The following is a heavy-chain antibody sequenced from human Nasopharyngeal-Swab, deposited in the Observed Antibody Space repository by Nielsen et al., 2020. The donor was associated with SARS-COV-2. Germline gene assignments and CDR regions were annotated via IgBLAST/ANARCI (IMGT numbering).Heavy chain of an antibody. CDR2: ITGSGGST. J-gene: IGHJ4*02. Sequence: GGSLRLSCAASGFTFSSYAMTWVRQAPGKGLEWVSTITGSGGSTYYADSVKGRFTISRDNAKNSLYLQMNSLRAEDTAVYYCARDGLDYDFWSAYFMDVWGQGNPGHRLL. D-gene: IGHD3-3*01. CDR3: ARDGLDYDFWSAYFMDV. CDR1: GFTFSSYA. V-gene: IGHV3-23*01.